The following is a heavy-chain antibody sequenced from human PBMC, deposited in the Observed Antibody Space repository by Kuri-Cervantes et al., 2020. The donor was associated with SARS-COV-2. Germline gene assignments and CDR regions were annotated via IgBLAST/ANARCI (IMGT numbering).Heavy chain of an antibody. CDR2: ISGSGGTT. D-gene: IGHD6-19*01. CDR3: AKDLAVAGSEDDS. J-gene: IGHJ4*02. CDR1: GFTFSRYA. V-gene: IGHV3-23*01. Sequence: GESLKISCAASGFTFSRYAMRWVRQAPGKGLEWVSAISGSGGTTYYADSVKGRFTISRDNSKSTLLMNSLRAEDTAVYYCAKDLAVAGSEDDSWGQGTLVTFSS.